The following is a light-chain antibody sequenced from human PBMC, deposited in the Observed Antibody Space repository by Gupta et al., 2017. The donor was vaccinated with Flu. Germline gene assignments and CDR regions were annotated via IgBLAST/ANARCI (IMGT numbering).Light chain of an antibody. J-gene: IGKJ1*01. Sequence: EIVLTQSPATLSLSPGERATLSCRASQSVSSYLGWYQQKPGQPPRLLIFDVSNRATGIPARFSGSGSGTDFTLTISSLEPEDFAVYYCQQRSQWPRAFGEGTKVEIK. CDR1: QSVSSY. V-gene: IGKV3-11*01. CDR2: DVS. CDR3: QQRSQWPRA.